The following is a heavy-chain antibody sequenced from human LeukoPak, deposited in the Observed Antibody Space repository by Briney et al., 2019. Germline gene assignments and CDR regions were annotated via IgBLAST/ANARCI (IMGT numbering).Heavy chain of an antibody. CDR3: VQDRPNYYGSEGHYYRQNGDS. CDR1: GFTFSSYW. D-gene: IGHD3-22*01. V-gene: IGHV3-23*01. Sequence: LGGSLRLSCAASGFTFSSYWMSWVRQAPGKGLEWVASISGRGELTYYTDSVRGRFTISRDNSRSTLYLQMNFLRTDDTAVYYCVQDRPNYYGSEGHYYRQNGDSWGQGTLVTVSS. J-gene: IGHJ5*01. CDR2: ISGRGELT.